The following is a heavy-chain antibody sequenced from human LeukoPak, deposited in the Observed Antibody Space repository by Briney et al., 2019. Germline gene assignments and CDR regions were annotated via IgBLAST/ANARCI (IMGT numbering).Heavy chain of an antibody. D-gene: IGHD2-21*02. CDR2: ISYDGSNK. V-gene: IGHV3-30*03. CDR1: GFTFSSYG. CDR3: ARLDLVTTTLRPWDY. J-gene: IGHJ4*02. Sequence: PGGSLRLSCAASGFTFSSYGMHWVRQAPGKGLEWVAVISYDGSNKYYADSVKGRFTISRDNSKNTLYLQMNSLRAEDTAVYYCARLDLVTTTLRPWDYWGQGTLVTVSS.